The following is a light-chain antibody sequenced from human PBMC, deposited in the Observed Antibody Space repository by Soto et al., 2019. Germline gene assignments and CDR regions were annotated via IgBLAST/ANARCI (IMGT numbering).Light chain of an antibody. V-gene: IGKV3-15*01. CDR3: QQYINWT. CDR1: QNIRSE. Sequence: EILMTQSPATLSVSAGERVTLSCRASQNIRSELAWYQQKPGQAPRLLMYGASIRATGIPARFSGSGSGIDLTLTISNLQSEDIALYYCQQYINWTFGQGTKVDIK. CDR2: GAS. J-gene: IGKJ1*01.